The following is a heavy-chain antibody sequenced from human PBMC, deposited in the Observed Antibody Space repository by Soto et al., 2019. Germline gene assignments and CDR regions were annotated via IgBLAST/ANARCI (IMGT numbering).Heavy chain of an antibody. CDR2: IIPIFGTA. V-gene: IGHV1-69*01. J-gene: IGHJ5*02. CDR1: GGTFSSYA. CDR3: ARVPEYYYDSSGYYLNWFDP. Sequence: QVQLVQSGAEVQKPGSSVKVSCKASGGTFSSYAISWVRQAPGQGLEWMGGIIPIFGTAKYAQKFQGRVTITADESTSTAYMELSSLRSEDTAVYYCARVPEYYYDSSGYYLNWFDPWGQGTLVTVSS. D-gene: IGHD3-22*01.